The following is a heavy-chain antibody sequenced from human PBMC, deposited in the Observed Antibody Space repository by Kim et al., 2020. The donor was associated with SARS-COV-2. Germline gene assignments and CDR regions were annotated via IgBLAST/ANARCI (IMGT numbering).Heavy chain of an antibody. J-gene: IGHJ4*02. CDR2: ISYSGSK. V-gene: IGHV4-30-4*01. D-gene: IGHD1-1*01. Sequence: SETLSLTCAVSGDSFSSVAYYWSWIRRPPGRGLEWIGYISYSGSKYFNPSLQSRVTMSVDTSKNQFSLDPSSVTAADTAVYFCARDQGGRYVDYWGQGA. CDR3: ARDQGGRYVDY. CDR1: GDSFSSVAYY.